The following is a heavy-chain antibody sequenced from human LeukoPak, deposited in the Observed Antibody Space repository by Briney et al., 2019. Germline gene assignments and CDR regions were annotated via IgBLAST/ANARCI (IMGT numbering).Heavy chain of an antibody. V-gene: IGHV5-51*01. Sequence: GESLKISCKGSGYSFTSYWIGWVRQMPGKGLEWMGIIYPGDSDTRYSPSFQGQGTISADKSISTAYLQWSSLKASDTAMYYCASSGWYDGYYYGMDVWGQGTTVTVSS. D-gene: IGHD6-19*01. J-gene: IGHJ6*02. CDR2: IYPGDSDT. CDR3: ASSGWYDGYYYGMDV. CDR1: GYSFTSYW.